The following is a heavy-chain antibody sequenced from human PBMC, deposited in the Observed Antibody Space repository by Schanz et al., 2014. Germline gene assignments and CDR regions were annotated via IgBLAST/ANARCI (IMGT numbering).Heavy chain of an antibody. V-gene: IGHV3-7*01. CDR2: IKKDGSEK. CDR3: ARGRVLES. CDR1: GFNFSSYS. Sequence: EVKMVESGGGLVKPGGSLRLSCAASGFNFSSYSLNWVRQAPGKGLEWVANIKKDGSEKYYVDSVKGRFTISRDNAKNSLFLQMNSLRPEDTAVYYCARGRVLESWGQGTLVTVSS. J-gene: IGHJ5*02. D-gene: IGHD1-1*01.